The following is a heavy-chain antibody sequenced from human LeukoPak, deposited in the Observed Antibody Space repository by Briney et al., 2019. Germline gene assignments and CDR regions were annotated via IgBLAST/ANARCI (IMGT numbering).Heavy chain of an antibody. CDR1: GGTFSSYA. D-gene: IGHD6-13*01. V-gene: IGHV1-69*04. CDR3: ARNGNLAAGTNYYYYYGMDV. Sequence: SVKVSCKASGGTFSSYAISWVRQAPGQGLEWMGRIIPIFGIANYAQKFQGRVTITADKSTSTAYMELSSQRSEDTAVYYCARNGNLAAGTNYYYYYGMDVWGQGTTVTVSS. CDR2: IIPIFGIA. J-gene: IGHJ6*02.